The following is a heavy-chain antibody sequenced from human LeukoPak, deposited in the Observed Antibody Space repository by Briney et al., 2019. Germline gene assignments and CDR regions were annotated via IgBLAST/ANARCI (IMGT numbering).Heavy chain of an antibody. J-gene: IGHJ4*02. CDR1: GYRFTSYW. V-gene: IGHV5-51*01. CDR2: IYPDDSDT. CDR3: AIAGYSNTNCSRCFAY. Sequence: GESLKISCTGSGYRFTSYWIGWVRQMPGKGLEWMGIIYPDDSDTRYNPSFQGQVTISADKSISTAYLQWSSLKASDTAVYYCAIAGYSNTNCSRCFAYWGQGNLVTVSS. D-gene: IGHD2-2*01.